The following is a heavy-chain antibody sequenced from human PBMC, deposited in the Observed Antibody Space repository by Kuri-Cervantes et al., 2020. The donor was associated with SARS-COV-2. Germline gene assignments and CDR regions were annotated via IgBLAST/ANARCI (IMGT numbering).Heavy chain of an antibody. D-gene: IGHD3-3*01. CDR3: ARDSRYYDFWSGYYEPPTISDGMDV. V-gene: IGHV3-7*03. CDR1: GFTFSGHW. J-gene: IGHJ6*02. Sequence: GESLKISCAASGFTFSGHWIHWVRQAPGKGLEWVANIKQDGSEKYYVDSVKGRFTISRDNAKNSLYLQMNSLRAEDTAVYYCARDSRYYDFWSGYYEPPTISDGMDVWGQGTTVTVSS. CDR2: IKQDGSEK.